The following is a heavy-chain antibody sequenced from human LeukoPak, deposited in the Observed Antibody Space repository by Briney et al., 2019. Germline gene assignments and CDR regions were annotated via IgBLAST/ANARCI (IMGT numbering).Heavy chain of an antibody. CDR1: GDSVSSNSAA. CDR3: SRHMYAFTSSSRFDP. V-gene: IGHV6-1*01. Sequence: SQTLSLTCAISGDSVSSNSAAWNWIRQSPSRGLEWLGRTYYRSKWYNDYAVSVKSRITINPDTSKDQFSLQLNSVTPEDTAVYYCSRHMYAFTSSSRFDPWGQGTLVTVSS. D-gene: IGHD2-2*01. J-gene: IGHJ5*02. CDR2: TYYRSKWYN.